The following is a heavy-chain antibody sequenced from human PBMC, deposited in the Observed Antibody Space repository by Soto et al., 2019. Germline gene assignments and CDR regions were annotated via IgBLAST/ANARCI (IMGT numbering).Heavy chain of an antibody. CDR3: ARHNYGSGSTYFDY. CDR1: GVSISSYY. CDR2: IYYSWST. V-gene: IGHV4-59*08. J-gene: IGHJ4*02. D-gene: IGHD3-10*01. Sequence: PSETRSLTCTVPGVSISSYYWSWIRQPPGKGLAWIRYIYYSWSTNYNPSPKSRVTISVDTSKNQFSLKLNSMTAADTAVYYCARHNYGSGSTYFDYWGQGTLVTVS.